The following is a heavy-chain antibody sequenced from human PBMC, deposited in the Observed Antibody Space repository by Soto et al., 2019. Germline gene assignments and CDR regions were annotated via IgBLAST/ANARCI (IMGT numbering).Heavy chain of an antibody. CDR1: GYTFTGYY. V-gene: IGHV1-2*02. CDR2: INPNSGGT. J-gene: IGHJ6*02. CDR3: ATAIAAAGTGYYYYGMDV. Sequence: ASVKVSCKASGYTFTGYYMHWVRQAPGQGLEWMGWINPNSGGTNYAQKFQGRVTMTEDTSTDTAYMELSSLRSEDTAVYYCATAIAAAGTGYYYYGMDVWGQGTTVTVSS. D-gene: IGHD6-13*01.